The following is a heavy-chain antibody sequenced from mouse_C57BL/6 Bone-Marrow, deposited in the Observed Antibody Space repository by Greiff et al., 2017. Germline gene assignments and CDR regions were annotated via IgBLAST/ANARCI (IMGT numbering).Heavy chain of an antibody. CDR2: IYWDDDK. Sequence: QVTLKVSGPGILQSSQTLSLTCSFSGFSLSTSAMGVSWIRQPSGKGLEWLAHIYWDDDKRYNPSLKSRLTISKDTSRNQVFLKITSVDTADTATYDYARRVYAGYYGYFDVWGTGTTVTVSS. CDR1: GFSLSTSAMG. CDR3: ARRVYAGYYGYFDV. V-gene: IGHV8-12*01. J-gene: IGHJ1*03. D-gene: IGHD2-3*01.